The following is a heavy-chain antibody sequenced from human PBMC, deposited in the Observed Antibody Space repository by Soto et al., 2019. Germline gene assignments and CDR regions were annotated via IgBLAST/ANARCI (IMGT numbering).Heavy chain of an antibody. D-gene: IGHD2-2*01. J-gene: IGHJ6*02. CDR3: ARGRYCSSTSCPWALRGYGMDV. Sequence: SETLSLTCAVYGGSFSGYYWSWIRQPPGKGLEWIGEINHSGSNNYNPSLKSRVTISVDTSKNQFSLKLSSVTAADMAVYYCARGRYCSSTSCPWALRGYGMDVWGQGTTVTVSS. CDR1: GGSFSGYY. V-gene: IGHV4-34*01. CDR2: INHSGSN.